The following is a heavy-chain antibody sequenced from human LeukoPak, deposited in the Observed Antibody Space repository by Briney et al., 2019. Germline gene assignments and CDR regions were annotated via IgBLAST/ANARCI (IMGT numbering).Heavy chain of an antibody. V-gene: IGHV3-21*01. Sequence: GGSLRLSCAASGFTFSSFSMNWVRQAPGKGLEWVSSISTSSSYIYYADSVKGRFTISRDNAKNSLYLQMNSLRAEDTAVYYCASGSHNDYWGQGTLVTVSS. CDR2: ISTSSSYI. J-gene: IGHJ4*02. D-gene: IGHD1-26*01. CDR1: GFTFSSFS. CDR3: ASGSHNDY.